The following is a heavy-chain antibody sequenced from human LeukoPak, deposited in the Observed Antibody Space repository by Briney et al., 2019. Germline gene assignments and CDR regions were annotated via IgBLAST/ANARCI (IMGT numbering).Heavy chain of an antibody. V-gene: IGHV4-4*02. D-gene: IGHD6-19*01. CDR2: VHHGGAS. Sequence: SETLSLTCAVSGDSITSRSWWSWVRQPPGKGLEWIGEVHHGGASNYDPSLESRVTISVDKSKNRFSLNLRSVTAADTATYYCASHVTVLGTRGFDFWGRGTLVTVS. CDR3: ASHVTVLGTRGFDF. CDR1: GDSITSRSW. J-gene: IGHJ4*02.